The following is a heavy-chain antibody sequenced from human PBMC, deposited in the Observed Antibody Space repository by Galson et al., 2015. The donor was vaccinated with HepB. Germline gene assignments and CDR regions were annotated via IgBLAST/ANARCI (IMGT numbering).Heavy chain of an antibody. D-gene: IGHD1-26*01. V-gene: IGHV1-69*13. CDR3: ARNPSSSVWIVGATYYNWFDP. Sequence: SVKVSCKASGGTFSSYAISWVRQAPGQGLEWMGGIIPIFGTANYAQKFQGRVTITADESTSTAYMELSSLRSEDTAVYYCARNPSSSVWIVGATYYNWFDPWGQGTLVTVSS. J-gene: IGHJ5*02. CDR1: GGTFSSYA. CDR2: IIPIFGTA.